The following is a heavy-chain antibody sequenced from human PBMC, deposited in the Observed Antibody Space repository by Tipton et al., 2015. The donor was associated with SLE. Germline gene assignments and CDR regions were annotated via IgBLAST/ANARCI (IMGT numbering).Heavy chain of an antibody. V-gene: IGHV4-61*09. CDR3: ARDRVVGAIGWFDP. CDR2: IYTSGST. Sequence: TLSLTCIVSGGSISSDTYYWSWLRQPAGKGLEWIGHIYTSGSTNYNPSLKSRVTMSVDTSKNQFPLKLSSVTAADTAVYYCARDRVVGAIGWFDPWGQGTLVTVSS. J-gene: IGHJ5*02. CDR1: GGSISSDTYY. D-gene: IGHD1-26*01.